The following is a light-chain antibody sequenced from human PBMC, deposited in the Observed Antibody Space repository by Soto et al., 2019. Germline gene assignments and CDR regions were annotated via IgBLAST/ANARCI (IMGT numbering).Light chain of an antibody. J-gene: IGLJ1*01. CDR3: SSYTNINTRACV. CDR1: SSDVGAYDS. CDR2: EVS. Sequence: QSVLTQTPSASGSRGQSVTISCTGTSSDVGAYDSVSWYQHHPGKAPKALIYEVSKRPSGVPDRFSGSKSGNTASLTVSGLQAEDEAEYYCSSYTNINTRACVFGTGTKATV. V-gene: IGLV2-8*01.